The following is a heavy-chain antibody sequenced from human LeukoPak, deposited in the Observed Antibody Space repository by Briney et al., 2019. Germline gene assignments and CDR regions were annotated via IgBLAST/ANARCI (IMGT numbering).Heavy chain of an antibody. D-gene: IGHD1-20*01. CDR3: ARGQYIAGTAFDI. CDR2: INHSGST. CDR1: GGSFSGYY. J-gene: IGHJ3*02. V-gene: IGHV4-34*01. Sequence: SESLSLTCALYGGSFSGYYWSWIRQPPGKGMKWIGEINHSGSTTYNPSLKSRVTISVATSKNQFSLKPSSVTAADTAVYYCARGQYIAGTAFDIWGQGTMVTVSS.